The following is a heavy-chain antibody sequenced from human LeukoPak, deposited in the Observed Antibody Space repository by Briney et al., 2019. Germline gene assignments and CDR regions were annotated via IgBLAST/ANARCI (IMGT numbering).Heavy chain of an antibody. CDR2: INPNSGGT. D-gene: IGHD3-10*01. V-gene: IGHV1-2*02. J-gene: IGHJ6*02. Sequence: ASVKVSCKASGYTFTGYYMHWVRQAPGQGLEWMGWINPNSGGTNYAQKFQGRVTMTRDTSISTAYMELSRLRPDDTAVYYCARKYGSGPRWPPYKDYGMDVWGQGTTVTVSS. CDR3: ARKYGSGPRWPPYKDYGMDV. CDR1: GYTFTGYY.